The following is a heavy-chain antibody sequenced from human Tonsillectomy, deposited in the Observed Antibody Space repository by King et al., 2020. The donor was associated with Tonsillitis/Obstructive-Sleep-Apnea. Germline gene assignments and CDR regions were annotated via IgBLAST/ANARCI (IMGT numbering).Heavy chain of an antibody. V-gene: IGHV5-51*01. Sequence: QLVQSGAEVKKPGESLKISCKGSGYSFTSYWIGWVRQMPGKGLEWMGIIYPGDSDTRYSPSFHGQVPISADKSISTAYLQGSTLKASDTAMYYCARSQGLSRYQLVYFQGGWFDPWGQGNLDTVSS. CDR2: IYPGDSDT. CDR3: ARSQGLSRYQLVYFQGGWFDP. J-gene: IGHJ5*02. CDR1: GYSFTSYW. D-gene: IGHD2-2*02.